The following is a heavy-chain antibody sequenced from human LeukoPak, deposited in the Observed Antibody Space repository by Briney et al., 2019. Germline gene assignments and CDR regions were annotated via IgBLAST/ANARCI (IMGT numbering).Heavy chain of an antibody. J-gene: IGHJ5*02. CDR1: GYSFTGYY. D-gene: IGHD7-27*01. CDR3: ARGWGTYPWFDP. V-gene: IGHV1-8*03. CDR2: MNPNSGNT. Sequence: EASVKVSCKASGYSFTGYYIHWVRQATGQGLEWMGWMNPNSGNTGYAQKFQGRVTITRNTSISTAYMELSSLRSEDTAVYYCARGWGTYPWFDPWGQGTLVTVSS.